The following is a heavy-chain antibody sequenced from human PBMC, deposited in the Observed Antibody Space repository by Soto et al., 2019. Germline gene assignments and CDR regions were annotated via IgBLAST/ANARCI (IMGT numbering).Heavy chain of an antibody. Sequence: TSETLSLTCTVSGGSISSYYWSWIRQPPGKGLEWIGFIYYIGSTYYNPSLKSRVTISVDTSKNQFSLKLSSVIAADTAVYYCAIYGGNSVYFDYWGQGTLVTVSS. J-gene: IGHJ4*02. CDR2: IYYIGST. V-gene: IGHV4-30-4*01. D-gene: IGHD4-17*01. CDR1: GGSISSYY. CDR3: AIYGGNSVYFDY.